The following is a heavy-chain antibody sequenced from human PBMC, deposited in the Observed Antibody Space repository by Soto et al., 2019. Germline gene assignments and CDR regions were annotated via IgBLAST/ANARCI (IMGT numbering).Heavy chain of an antibody. CDR1: CVSISSPDSF. CDR3: ARHTPAISISDH. Sequence: SETLSLTCTVSCVSISSPDSFWSWIRQSPGEDLEWIGSIYYSGSTYYNPSLKSRVTISVDTSKNQFSLKLSSVTAADTAVYYCARHTPAISISDHWGQGTLVTVSS. D-gene: IGHD2-15*01. V-gene: IGHV4-39*01. J-gene: IGHJ4*02. CDR2: IYYSGST.